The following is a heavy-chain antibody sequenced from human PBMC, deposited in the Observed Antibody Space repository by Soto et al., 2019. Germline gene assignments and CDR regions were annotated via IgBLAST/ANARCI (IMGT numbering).Heavy chain of an antibody. V-gene: IGHV3-66*01. CDR3: ARDVNWIYWV. Sequence: EEQLVESGGGLVQPGGSLRLSCEASGFSVSSNYMGWVRQAPGRGLEWVSFLYSGGNTYYADSVKGRFTISRDDSKNMLYLKMNSLRADDTAVYYCARDVNWIYWVWGQGTLVTVSS. J-gene: IGHJ4*02. D-gene: IGHD1-1*01. CDR2: LYSGGNT. CDR1: GFSVSSNY.